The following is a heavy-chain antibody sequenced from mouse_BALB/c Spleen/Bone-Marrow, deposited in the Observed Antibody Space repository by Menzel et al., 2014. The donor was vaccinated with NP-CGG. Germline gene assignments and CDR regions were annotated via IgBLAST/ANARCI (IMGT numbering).Heavy chain of an antibody. J-gene: IGHJ3*01. Sequence: QVQRKRSGPGSGPPSKSRSITCTVSGFSLTNSGVHWVRQPPGKGLEGLGVIWAGGSTNYNSALMSRLSISKDNSKSQVFLKMNSLQTEDTAMYYCARDKWDGAYLDQGTLVNVSA. CDR1: GFSLTNSG. V-gene: IGHV2-9*02. CDR2: IWAGGST. CDR3: ARDKWDGAY. D-gene: IGHD4-1*01.